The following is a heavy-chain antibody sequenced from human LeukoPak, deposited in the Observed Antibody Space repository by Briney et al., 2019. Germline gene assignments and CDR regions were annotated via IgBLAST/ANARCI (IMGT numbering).Heavy chain of an antibody. CDR3: ARVSLAVYYYYGMDV. CDR2: ISSSGSTI. Sequence: PGGSLRLSCAASGFTFSSYEMNWVRQAPGKGMEWVSYISSSGSTIYYADSVKGRLTISRDHAKNSLYLQMNSLRAEDTAVYYCARVSLAVYYYYGMDVWGKGTTVTVSS. J-gene: IGHJ6*04. V-gene: IGHV3-48*03. CDR1: GFTFSSYE. D-gene: IGHD6-19*01.